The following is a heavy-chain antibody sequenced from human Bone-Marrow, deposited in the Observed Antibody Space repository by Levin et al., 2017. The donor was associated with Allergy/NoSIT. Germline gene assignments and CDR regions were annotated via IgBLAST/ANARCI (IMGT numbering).Heavy chain of an antibody. V-gene: IGHV4-34*01. Sequence: SQTLSLTCAVYGGSFSGYYWSWIRQPPGKGLEWIGEINHSGSTNYNPSLKSRVTISVDTSKNQFSLKLSSVTAADTAVYYCAREGRYYDFWSGSSHYYYYGMDVWGQGTTVTVSS. CDR2: INHSGST. CDR1: GGSFSGYY. D-gene: IGHD3-3*01. CDR3: AREGRYYDFWSGSSHYYYYGMDV. J-gene: IGHJ6*02.